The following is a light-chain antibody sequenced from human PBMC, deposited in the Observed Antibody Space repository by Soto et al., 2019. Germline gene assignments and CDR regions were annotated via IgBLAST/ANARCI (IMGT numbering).Light chain of an antibody. CDR3: SSYTRTNTRV. CDR2: EGS. Sequence: QSVLTQPASVSGSPGQSITISCTGTSSDVGSYNLVSWYQQHPGKAPKLMIYEGSKRPSGVSNRFSGSKSGNTASLTISGLQAEDEADYFCSSYTRTNTRVFGGGTKLTVL. J-gene: IGLJ3*02. CDR1: SSDVGSYNL. V-gene: IGLV2-14*02.